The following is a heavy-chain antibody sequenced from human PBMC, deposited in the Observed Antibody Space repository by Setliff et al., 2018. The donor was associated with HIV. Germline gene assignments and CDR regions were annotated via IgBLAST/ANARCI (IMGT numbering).Heavy chain of an antibody. J-gene: IGHJ4*02. CDR2: IWYDASKK. CDR3: VKDVVKFWSGSGALDF. V-gene: IGHV3-33*06. CDR1: GFTFNSYG. Sequence: GGSLRLSCAASGFTFNSYGMHWVRQAPGKGLERVALIWYDASKKEYADSVKGRFNILRDDSKKTVDLQMNSLRADDTAVYYCVKDVVKFWSGSGALDFWGPGTLVTVSS. D-gene: IGHD3-3*01.